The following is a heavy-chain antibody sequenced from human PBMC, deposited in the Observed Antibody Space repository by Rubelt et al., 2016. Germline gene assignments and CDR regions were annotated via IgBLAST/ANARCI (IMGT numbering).Heavy chain of an antibody. J-gene: IGHJ4*02. CDR1: GYIFTSYS. V-gene: IGHV1-46*01. CDR2: INPSGGST. D-gene: IGHD6-6*01. Sequence: GYIFTSYSMHWVRQAPGQGLEWMGIINPSGGSTPYAQKFQGRVSMTRDTSTSTVYMELSSLRYEDTALYYCARDSSNLAARLPNFDYWGQGTLVSVSS. CDR3: ARDSSNLAARLPNFDY.